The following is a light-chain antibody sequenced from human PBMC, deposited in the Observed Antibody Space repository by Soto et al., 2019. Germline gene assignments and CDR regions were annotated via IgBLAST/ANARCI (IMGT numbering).Light chain of an antibody. Sequence: EIVMTQSPATLSVYPGERATLSCRASQSVSSNLAWYQQKPGQAPRLLIYGASTRATGIPARFSGSGSGTEFTLTISSLQSEDFAVYYCQQYNNWPSWTFGQGTRWIS. CDR2: GAS. J-gene: IGKJ1*01. CDR3: QQYNNWPSWT. CDR1: QSVSSN. V-gene: IGKV3-15*01.